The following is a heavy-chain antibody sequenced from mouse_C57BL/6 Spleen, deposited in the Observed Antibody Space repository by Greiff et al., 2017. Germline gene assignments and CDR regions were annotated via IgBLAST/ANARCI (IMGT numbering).Heavy chain of an antibody. Sequence: DVKLVESGGGLVKPGGSLKLSCAASGFTFSSYAMSWVRQTPEKRLEWVATISDGGSYTYYPDNVKGRFTISRDNAKNNLYLQMSHLKSEDTAMYYCARDGLTGYWGQGTTLTVSS. V-gene: IGHV5-4*01. CDR1: GFTFSSYA. CDR3: ARDGLTGY. J-gene: IGHJ2*01. CDR2: ISDGGSYT.